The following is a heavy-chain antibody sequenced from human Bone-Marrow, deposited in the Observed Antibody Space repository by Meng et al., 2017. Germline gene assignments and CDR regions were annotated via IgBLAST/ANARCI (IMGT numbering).Heavy chain of an antibody. Sequence: GESLKISCAASGFTFSSNAMTWVRQAPGKGLEWVSAITISGSVTYYADSVKGRFTISRDNSKNTLYLQMNSLRAEDTAVYYCAKDGLGYLIPAANWGQGTLVTVSS. CDR1: GFTFSSNA. V-gene: IGHV3-23*01. CDR3: AKDGLGYLIPAAN. D-gene: IGHD2-2*01. J-gene: IGHJ4*02. CDR2: ITISGSVT.